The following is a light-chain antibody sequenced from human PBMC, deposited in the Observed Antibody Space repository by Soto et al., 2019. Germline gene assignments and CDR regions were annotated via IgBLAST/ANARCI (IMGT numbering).Light chain of an antibody. Sequence: QSVLTQPASVSGSPGQSITISCTGTSSDIGGYNYVSWYQHHPGKAPQVMIYDVSNRPSGVSTRFSGSKSGNTASLTISGLQAEDEADYYCCSYSTSSSVVFGGGTKLTVL. CDR1: SSDIGGYNY. J-gene: IGLJ2*01. CDR2: DVS. V-gene: IGLV2-14*01. CDR3: CSYSTSSSVV.